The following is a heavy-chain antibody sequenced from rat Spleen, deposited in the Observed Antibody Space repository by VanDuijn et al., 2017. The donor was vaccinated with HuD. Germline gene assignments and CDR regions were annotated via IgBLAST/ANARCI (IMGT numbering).Heavy chain of an antibody. CDR1: GFTFSNYY. Sequence: EVQLVESGGGLVQPGRSLKLSCAASGFTFSNYYMAWVRQAPTKGLEWVTSITSSGGRTYYRDSVKGRFTISRDNAKSTLYLQMDSLRSADTATYYCTRHTMGIPGYFDYWGQGVMVTVSS. CDR3: TRHTMGIPGYFDY. J-gene: IGHJ2*01. CDR2: ITSSGGRT. D-gene: IGHD1-9*01. V-gene: IGHV5S23*01.